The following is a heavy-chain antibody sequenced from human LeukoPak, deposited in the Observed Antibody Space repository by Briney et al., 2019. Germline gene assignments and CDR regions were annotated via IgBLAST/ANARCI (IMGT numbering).Heavy chain of an antibody. CDR1: GFTFSSYA. Sequence: GGSLRLSCAASGFTFSSYAMHWVRQAPGKGLEWVAVISYDGSNKYYADSVKGRFTISRDNSKNTLYLQMNSLRAEDTAVYYCARGGSGWCGTRFHYWGQGTLVTVSS. CDR2: ISYDGSNK. V-gene: IGHV3-30*04. CDR3: ARGGSGWCGTRFHY. D-gene: IGHD6-19*01. J-gene: IGHJ4*02.